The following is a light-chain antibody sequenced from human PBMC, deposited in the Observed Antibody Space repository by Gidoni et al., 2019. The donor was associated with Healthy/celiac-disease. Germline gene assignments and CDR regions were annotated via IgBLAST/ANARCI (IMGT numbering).Light chain of an antibody. J-gene: IGLJ3*02. CDR1: SSNIGNNA. CDR3: AAWDDSLNGQV. Sequence: QSVLTQPPPVSEAPRQRVTISCSGSSSNIGNNAVHWYQQLPGKAPKLLIYYDVLLPSGVSDRFSGSKSGTSASLAISGLQSEDEADYYCAAWDDSLNGQVFGGGTKLTVL. V-gene: IGLV1-36*01. CDR2: YDV.